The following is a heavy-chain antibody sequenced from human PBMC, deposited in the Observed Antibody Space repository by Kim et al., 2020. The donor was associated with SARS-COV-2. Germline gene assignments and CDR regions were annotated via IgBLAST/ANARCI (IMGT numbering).Heavy chain of an antibody. V-gene: IGHV1-46*01. D-gene: IGHD2-15*01. Sequence: ASVKVSCKASGYTFTSYYMHWVRQAPGQGLEWMGIINPSGGSTSYAQKFQGRVTMTRDTSTSTVYMELSSQRSEDTAVYYCARDEQRKNHCSGGSCYSGYYYYGMDVWGQGTTVTVSS. CDR2: INPSGGST. CDR3: ARDEQRKNHCSGGSCYSGYYYYGMDV. CDR1: GYTFTSYY. J-gene: IGHJ6*02.